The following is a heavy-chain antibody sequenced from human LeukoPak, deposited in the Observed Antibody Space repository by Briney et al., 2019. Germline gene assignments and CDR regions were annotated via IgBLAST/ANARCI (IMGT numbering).Heavy chain of an antibody. J-gene: IGHJ4*02. CDR1: GFTFDDYA. Sequence: AGRSLRLSCAASGFTFDDYAMHWVRQAPGKGLEWVSGISWNSGSIGYADSVKGRFTISRDNSKNTLYLQMNSLRAEDTAVYYCAKGQNWVDYWGQGTLVTVSS. D-gene: IGHD7-27*01. V-gene: IGHV3-9*01. CDR3: AKGQNWVDY. CDR2: ISWNSGSI.